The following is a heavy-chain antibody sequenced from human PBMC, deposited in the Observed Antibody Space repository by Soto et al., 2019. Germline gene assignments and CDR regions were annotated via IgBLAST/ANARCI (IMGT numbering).Heavy chain of an antibody. J-gene: IGHJ4*02. D-gene: IGHD6-13*01. V-gene: IGHV3-30*04. CDR2: ISYDGSNK. CDR1: GFTFSSYA. Sequence: GGSLRLSCAASGFTFSSYAMHWVRQAPGKGLEWVAVISYDGSNKYYADSVKGRFTISRDNSKNTLYLQMNSLRAEDTAVYYCARDVVRIASAGTDYWGQGTLVTVSS. CDR3: ARDVVRIASAGTDY.